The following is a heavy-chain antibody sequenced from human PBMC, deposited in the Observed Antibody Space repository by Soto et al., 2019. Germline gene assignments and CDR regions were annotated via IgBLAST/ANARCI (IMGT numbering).Heavy chain of an antibody. V-gene: IGHV3-64D*08. J-gene: IGHJ3*02. CDR3: VKDGFDAGLGQQLVFFAFDI. Sequence: GGSLRLSCSASGFTFSSYAMHWVRQAPGKGLEYVSAISSNGGSTYYADSVKGRFTISRDNSKNTLYLQMSSLRAEDTAVYYCVKDGFDAGLGQQLVFFAFDIWGQGTMFTVSS. CDR1: GFTFSSYA. D-gene: IGHD6-13*01. CDR2: ISSNGGST.